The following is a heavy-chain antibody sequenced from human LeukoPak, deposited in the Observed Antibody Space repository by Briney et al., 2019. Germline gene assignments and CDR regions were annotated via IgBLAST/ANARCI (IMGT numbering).Heavy chain of an antibody. CDR1: GYTFTSYY. J-gene: IGHJ5*02. V-gene: IGHV1-46*01. CDR2: INPSGGNT. Sequence: ASVKVSCKASGYTFTSYYMHWVRQAPGQGLEWMGIINPSGGNTSYAQKFQGRATMTRDTSTSTVYMELSSLRSGDTAVYYCARGGGGYGDYTPWGQGTLVTVSS. CDR3: ARGGGGYGDYTP. D-gene: IGHD4-17*01.